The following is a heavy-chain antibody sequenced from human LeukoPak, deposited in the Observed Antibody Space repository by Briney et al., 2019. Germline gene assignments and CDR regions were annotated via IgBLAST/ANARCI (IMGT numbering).Heavy chain of an antibody. V-gene: IGHV3-66*01. CDR3: ARDNYYYYMDV. J-gene: IGHJ6*03. CDR1: GFTVSSNY. Sequence: GGSLRLSCAASGFTVSSNYMSWVRQAPGEGLEWVSVIYSGGSTYYADSVKGRFTISRDNSKNTLYLQMNSLRAEDTAVYYCARDNYYYYMDVWGKGTTVTISS. CDR2: IYSGGST.